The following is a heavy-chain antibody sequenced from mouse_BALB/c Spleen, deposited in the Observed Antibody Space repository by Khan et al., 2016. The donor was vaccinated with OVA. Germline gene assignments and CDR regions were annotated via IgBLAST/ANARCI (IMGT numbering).Heavy chain of an antibody. Sequence: VQLQQSGAELARPGASVKMSCKASGYTFTSYTMHWVKQRPGQGLEWIGYINPSSGYTNYNQKFKDKATLTADKSSSTSYMQLSILTSEDSAVYYCAREGTGAWFAYWGQGTLVTVSA. CDR1: GYTFTSYT. CDR2: INPSSGYT. V-gene: IGHV1-4*01. D-gene: IGHD4-1*01. CDR3: AREGTGAWFAY. J-gene: IGHJ3*01.